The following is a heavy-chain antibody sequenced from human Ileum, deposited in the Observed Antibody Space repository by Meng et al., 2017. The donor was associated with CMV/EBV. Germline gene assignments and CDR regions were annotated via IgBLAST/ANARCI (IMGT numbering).Heavy chain of an antibody. Sequence: GESLKISCATSGFTFANYAMRWARQAPGKGLEWVAGISASGGSTYYALSVKGRFTISRDKSKNTVDLQMGSLRVDDTAIYFCARDRSSSFNYNQYAMDVWGQGTTVTVSS. CDR1: GFTFANYA. J-gene: IGHJ6*02. V-gene: IGHV3-23*01. CDR3: ARDRSSSFNYNQYAMDV. CDR2: ISASGGST. D-gene: IGHD5-24*01.